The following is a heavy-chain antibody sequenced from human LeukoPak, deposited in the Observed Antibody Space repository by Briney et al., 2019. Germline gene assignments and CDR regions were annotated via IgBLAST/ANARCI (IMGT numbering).Heavy chain of an antibody. J-gene: IGHJ6*02. V-gene: IGHV3-30-3*01. CDR1: GFTFSSFP. Sequence: PGGSLRLSCAASGFTFSSFPMSWVRQAPGKGLEWVAVISYDGTNKYYADSVKGRFTISRDNSKNTLDLQVNSLRVEDTAVFYCARDTYGMDVWGQGTTVTVSS. CDR3: ARDTYGMDV. CDR2: ISYDGTNK.